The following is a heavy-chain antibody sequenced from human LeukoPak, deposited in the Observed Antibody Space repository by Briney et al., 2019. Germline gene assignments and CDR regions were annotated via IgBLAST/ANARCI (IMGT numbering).Heavy chain of an antibody. V-gene: IGHV3-30*04. J-gene: IGHJ4*02. CDR2: ISYDGSNK. CDR3: ARVAVGYYDSSGYDY. D-gene: IGHD3-22*01. Sequence: PGGSLRLSCAASGFTFSSYAMHWVRQAPGKGLEWVAVISYDGSNKYYADSVKGRFTISRDNSKNTLYLQMNSLRAEDTAVYYCARVAVGYYDSSGYDYWGQGTLVTVSS. CDR1: GFTFSSYA.